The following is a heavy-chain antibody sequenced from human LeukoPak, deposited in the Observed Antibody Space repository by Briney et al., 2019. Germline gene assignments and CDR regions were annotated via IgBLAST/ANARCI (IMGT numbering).Heavy chain of an antibody. CDR1: GFIFSEQY. V-gene: IGHV3-72*01. Sequence: GGSLRLSCAASGFIFSEQYMDWVRQAPGKGLQWVGRVSNKAKRYTTEYATSVKGRFTISRDDSQDSLYLQMNDLKTEDTAVYHCTRGYSGSNIYAFDVWGQGTMVTVSS. D-gene: IGHD5-12*01. CDR2: VSNKAKRYTT. J-gene: IGHJ3*01. CDR3: TRGYSGSNIYAFDV.